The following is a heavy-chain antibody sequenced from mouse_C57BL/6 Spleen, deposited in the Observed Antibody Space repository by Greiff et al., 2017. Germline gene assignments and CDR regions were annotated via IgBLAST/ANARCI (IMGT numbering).Heavy chain of an antibody. D-gene: IGHD4-1*01. V-gene: IGHV7-3*01. CDR2: IRNKANGYTT. J-gene: IGHJ2*01. Sequence: EVQGVESGGGLVQPGGSLSLSCAASGFTFTDYYMSWVRQPPGKALEWLGFIRNKANGYTTEYSASVKGRFTISRDNSQSILYLQMNALRAEDSATYYCGRLNWDAYFDYWDQGTTLTVSS. CDR1: GFTFTDYY. CDR3: GRLNWDAYFDY.